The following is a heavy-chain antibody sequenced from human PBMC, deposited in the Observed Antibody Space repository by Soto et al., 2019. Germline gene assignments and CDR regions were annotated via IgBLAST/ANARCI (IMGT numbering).Heavy chain of an antibody. CDR2: ISGGGDAA. V-gene: IGHV3-23*01. J-gene: IGHJ2*01. CDR3: ARKILGSTTRPNYWYFDL. CDR1: GFTFINYA. D-gene: IGHD7-27*01. Sequence: EVQVLESGGGLVQPGGSLRLSCAGSGFTFINYAMNWVRQAPGKGLEWVSSISGGGDAAFFPDYVRGRFTISRDNSKNTVTLQMNSLAVDDTAVYYCARKILGSTTRPNYWYFDLWGRGTLVTVSS.